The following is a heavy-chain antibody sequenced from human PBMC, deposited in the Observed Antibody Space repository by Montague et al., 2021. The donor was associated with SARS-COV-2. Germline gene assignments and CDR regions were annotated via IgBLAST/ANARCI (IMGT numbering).Heavy chain of an antibody. V-gene: IGHV5-51*07. CDR2: IYPGDSDT. J-gene: IGHJ3*02. Sequence: QSVAEAKAPGESLKISCKGSGYSFTSYWIGWVHQMPGKGLEWMGIIYPGDSDTRYSPSFQGQVTISADKSISTAYLQWSSLKASDTAIYYCARVTDYYYDTSGYWDAFGIWGQGTMVTVSS. CDR3: ARVTDYYYDTSGYWDAFGI. CDR1: GYSFTSYW. D-gene: IGHD3-22*01.